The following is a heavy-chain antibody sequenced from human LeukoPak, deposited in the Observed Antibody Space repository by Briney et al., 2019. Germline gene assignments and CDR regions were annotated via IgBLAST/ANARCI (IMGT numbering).Heavy chain of an antibody. CDR3: AIYDSSGYYPDY. J-gene: IGHJ4*02. V-gene: IGHV4-59*01. CDR2: IYYSGST. CDR1: GGSISSYY. Sequence: PSETLSLTCTVSGGSISSYYWSWIRQPPGKGLEWIGYIYYSGSTNYNPSLKSRVTISIDTSKNQFSLKLSSVTAADTAVYYCAIYDSSGYYPDYWGQGALVTVSS. D-gene: IGHD3-22*01.